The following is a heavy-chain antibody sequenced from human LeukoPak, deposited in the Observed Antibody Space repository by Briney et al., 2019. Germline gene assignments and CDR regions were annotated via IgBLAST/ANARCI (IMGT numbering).Heavy chain of an antibody. Sequence: SQTLSLACAIPGDSVSSNSAAWNWIRQSPSRGLEWLGRAYYRSKWYNDYPLSVKSRITINPDTSKNQFSLHLNSMTPEDTAVYYCARGVTVVGYYFDYWGQGTLVTVSS. V-gene: IGHV6-1*01. D-gene: IGHD6-19*01. CDR2: AYYRSKWYN. CDR1: GDSVSSNSAA. J-gene: IGHJ4*02. CDR3: ARGVTVVGYYFDY.